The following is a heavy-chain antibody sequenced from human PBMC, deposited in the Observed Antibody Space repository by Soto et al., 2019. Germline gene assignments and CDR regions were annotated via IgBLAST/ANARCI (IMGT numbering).Heavy chain of an antibody. J-gene: IGHJ4*02. CDR3: ARLAGSSFFTY. D-gene: IGHD6-6*01. V-gene: IGHV4-39*01. Sequence: QLRLQESGPGLVKPSETLSLICTVSGGSIISSPDWWGWVRQPPGNGPEWIASIYRDGATYYNPSLNSRVTVFVDSSKNQFSLKLTSVTAADTAIYYCARLAGSSFFTYWGQGTRVTVSS. CDR1: GGSIISSPDW. CDR2: IYRDGAT.